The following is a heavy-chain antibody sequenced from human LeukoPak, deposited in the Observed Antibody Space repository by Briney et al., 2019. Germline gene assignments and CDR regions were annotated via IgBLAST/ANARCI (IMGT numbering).Heavy chain of an antibody. Sequence: ASVKVSCKASGYTFTSYYMHWVRQAPGQGLEWMGIINPSGGSTSYAQKFQGRVTMTEDTSTDTAYMELSSLRSEDTAVYYCATGKTYYDYVWGSYRYGCFDYWGQGTLVTVSS. CDR2: INPSGGST. J-gene: IGHJ4*02. CDR1: GYTFTSYY. CDR3: ATGKTYYDYVWGSYRYGCFDY. V-gene: IGHV1-46*01. D-gene: IGHD3-16*02.